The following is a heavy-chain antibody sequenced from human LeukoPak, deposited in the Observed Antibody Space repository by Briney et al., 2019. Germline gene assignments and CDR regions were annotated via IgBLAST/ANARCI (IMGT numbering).Heavy chain of an antibody. Sequence: QAGRSLRLSCAASGFTFSSYAMHWVRQAPGKGLEWVAVISYDGSNKYYADSVKGRFTISRDNSKNTLYLQMNSLRAEDTAVYYCTGVTMIVVASLDAFDIWGQGTMVTVSS. CDR3: TGVTMIVVASLDAFDI. V-gene: IGHV3-30-3*01. CDR1: GFTFSSYA. D-gene: IGHD3-22*01. J-gene: IGHJ3*02. CDR2: ISYDGSNK.